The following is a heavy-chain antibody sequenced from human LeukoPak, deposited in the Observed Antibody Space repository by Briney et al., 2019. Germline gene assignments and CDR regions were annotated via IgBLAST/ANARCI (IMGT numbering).Heavy chain of an antibody. CDR3: ASLITNGSGSYVDY. Sequence: GESLKISCKGSGYRFNSYWISRVRQMPGKGLEWMGRIDPSDSYTNYSPSFQGHVTISADKSISTAYLQWSSLKASDTAMYYCASLITNGSGSYVDYWGQGTLVTVSS. V-gene: IGHV5-10-1*01. CDR1: GYRFNSYW. J-gene: IGHJ4*02. CDR2: IDPSDSYT. D-gene: IGHD3-10*01.